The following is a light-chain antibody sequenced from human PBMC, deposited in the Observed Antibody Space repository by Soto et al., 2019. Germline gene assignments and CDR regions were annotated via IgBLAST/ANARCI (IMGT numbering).Light chain of an antibody. J-gene: IGLJ2*01. CDR1: SSNIGGGYD. CDR3: ATWDDSLNVV. Sequence: QSVLTQPPSVSGAPGQRVTISCTGSSSNIGGGYDVHWYQQLPGTAPKLLIYSNDQRPSAVPGRFSGAKSGTSASLSISGLLSEDEADYYCATWDDSLNVVFGGGTKLTVL. CDR2: SND. V-gene: IGLV1-40*01.